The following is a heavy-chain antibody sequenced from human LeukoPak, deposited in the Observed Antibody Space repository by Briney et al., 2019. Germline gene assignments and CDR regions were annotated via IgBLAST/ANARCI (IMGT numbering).Heavy chain of an antibody. CDR2: INPSGGST. D-gene: IGHD3-10*01. Sequence: ASVKVSCKAFAPTFTSYYMHWVRQAPGQGLEWMGMINPSGGSTSYAQRFQGRVTMTRDMSTSTVYMELSSLRSEDTAVYYCARDFYYSSGSYETWFDPWGQGTLVTVSS. V-gene: IGHV1-46*01. CDR3: ARDFYYSSGSYETWFDP. CDR1: APTFTSYY. J-gene: IGHJ5*02.